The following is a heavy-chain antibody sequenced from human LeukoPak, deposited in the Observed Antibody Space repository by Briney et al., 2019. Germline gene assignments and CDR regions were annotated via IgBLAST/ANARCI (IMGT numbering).Heavy chain of an antibody. V-gene: IGHV1-69*13. J-gene: IGHJ5*02. CDR1: GGTFSSYA. CDR3: AKVQNEVVPIAMRGWFDP. Sequence: SVKVSCKASGGTFSSYAISWVRQAPGQGLEWMGGVMPMFNTSNYAQKFQGRVTIIADENTSTVYMELSSLRSEDTAVYYCAKVQNEVVPIAMRGWFDPWGQGTLVAVSS. D-gene: IGHD2-2*01. CDR2: VMPMFNTS.